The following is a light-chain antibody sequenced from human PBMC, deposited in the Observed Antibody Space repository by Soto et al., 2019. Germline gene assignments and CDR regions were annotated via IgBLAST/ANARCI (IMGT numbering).Light chain of an antibody. J-gene: IGKJ5*01. CDR1: QSVSSN. V-gene: IGKV3-15*01. Sequence: GVRPTLSCRTSQSVSSNLAWYQQKPGQAPRLLIYGASTRATGIPARFSGSGSGTEFTLTISSLQSGDFAVYYCQQYNNWPQITFGQGRLLET. CDR2: GAS. CDR3: QQYNNWPQIT.